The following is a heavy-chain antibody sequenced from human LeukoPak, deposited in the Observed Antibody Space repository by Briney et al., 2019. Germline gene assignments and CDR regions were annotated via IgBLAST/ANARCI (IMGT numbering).Heavy chain of an antibody. D-gene: IGHD1-26*01. CDR2: ISGSGGST. Sequence: GGSLRLSCAASGFTFSSYAMRWVRQAPGKGLEWVSAISGSGGSTYYADSVKGRFTISRDNSKNALYLQMNSLRAEDTAVYYCAKAYSGSYYLDDYWGQGTLVTVSS. J-gene: IGHJ4*02. CDR3: AKAYSGSYYLDDY. V-gene: IGHV3-23*01. CDR1: GFTFSSYA.